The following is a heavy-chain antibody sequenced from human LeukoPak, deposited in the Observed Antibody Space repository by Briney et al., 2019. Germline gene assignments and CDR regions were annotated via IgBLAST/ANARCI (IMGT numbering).Heavy chain of an antibody. J-gene: IGHJ4*02. D-gene: IGHD1-26*01. V-gene: IGHV3-7*01. CDR1: GFTFSSYW. CDR3: ARDFRMEWELLLDY. Sequence: GGSLRLSGAASGFTFSSYWMSWVRQAPGKGLDWVANIKQDGSEKYYVDSVRGRLPISRDNAKNSLYLQMNSLRAEDTTVYYCARDFRMEWELLLDYWGQGTLVSVSS. CDR2: IKQDGSEK.